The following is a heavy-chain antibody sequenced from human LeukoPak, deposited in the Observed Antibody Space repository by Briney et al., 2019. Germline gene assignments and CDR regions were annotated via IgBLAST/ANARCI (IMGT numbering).Heavy chain of an antibody. CDR1: GGTFSSYA. V-gene: IGHV1-69*01. D-gene: IGHD5-24*01. CDR2: IIPIFGTA. CDR3: ARGEMATILDAFDI. J-gene: IGHJ3*02. Sequence: SVTVSFTAAGGTFSSYAISWVRQAPGQGLEWMGGIIPIFGTANYAQKFQGRVTITADESTSTAYMELSSLRSEDTAVYYCARGEMATILDAFDIWGQGTMVTVSS.